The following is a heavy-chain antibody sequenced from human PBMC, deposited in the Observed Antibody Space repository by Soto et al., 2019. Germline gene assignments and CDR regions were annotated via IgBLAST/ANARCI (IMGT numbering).Heavy chain of an antibody. D-gene: IGHD3-10*01. CDR3: ASRKDESWLTAFDY. CDR1: GYSFTSYW. J-gene: IGHJ4*02. Sequence: PGESLKISCKGSGYSFTSYWIGWVRQMPGKGLEWMGIIYPGDSDTRYSPSFQGQVTISADKSISTAYLQWSSLKASDTVMYYCASRKDESWLTAFDYWRQGTLVTVSS. CDR2: IYPGDSDT. V-gene: IGHV5-51*01.